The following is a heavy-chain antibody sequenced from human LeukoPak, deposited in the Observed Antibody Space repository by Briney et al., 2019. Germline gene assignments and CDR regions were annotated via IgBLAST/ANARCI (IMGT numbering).Heavy chain of an antibody. Sequence: GGSLRLSCAASEFTFSSYSMNWVRQAPGKGLEWVSYITNSGNSKSYADSVKGRFTISRDNTKNSLYLQMNGLRAEDTAVYYCARGFGRPWGQGTLVTVSS. CDR3: ARGFGRP. D-gene: IGHD3-16*01. CDR2: ITNSGNSK. J-gene: IGHJ5*02. V-gene: IGHV3-48*01. CDR1: EFTFSSYS.